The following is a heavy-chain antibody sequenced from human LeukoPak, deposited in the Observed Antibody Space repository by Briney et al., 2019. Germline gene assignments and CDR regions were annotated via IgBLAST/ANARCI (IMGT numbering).Heavy chain of an antibody. D-gene: IGHD5/OR15-5a*01. CDR3: VRDESHIASTALCLY. J-gene: IGHJ4*02. CDR1: GFTFSSNW. Sequence: PGGSLRLSCAASGFTFSSNWMSWVRQAPGKGLEWVANIKQDGSERYYVDSVRGRFTISRDNAKNSLYLQMNSLRAEDTAVYYCVRDESHIASTALCLYWVEGALVTVSS. CDR2: IKQDGSER. V-gene: IGHV3-7*05.